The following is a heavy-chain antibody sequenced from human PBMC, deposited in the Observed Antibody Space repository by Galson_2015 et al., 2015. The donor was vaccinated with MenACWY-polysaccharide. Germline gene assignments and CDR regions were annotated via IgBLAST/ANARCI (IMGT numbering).Heavy chain of an antibody. CDR3: AKVGPRSSWTMGIDY. Sequence: SLRLSCAASGFSFSANGMSWVRQAPGRGLEWVSGSGSGGGLYYADSVKGRFTVSRDNSKNTLYRQRNNLRAEDTAVYYCAKVGPRSSWTMGIDYWGQGTLVTVSS. CDR1: GFSFSANG. D-gene: IGHD6-13*01. V-gene: IGHV3-23*01. CDR2: SGSGGGL. J-gene: IGHJ4*02.